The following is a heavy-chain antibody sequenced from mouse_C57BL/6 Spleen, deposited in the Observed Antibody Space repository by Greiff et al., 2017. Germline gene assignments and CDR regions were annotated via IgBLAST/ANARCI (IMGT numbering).Heavy chain of an antibody. Sequence: EVQLQESGAELVKPGASVKLSCTASGFNINDYYMHWVKQRTEQGLEWIGRIYPEDGDTKYAAKFKGQATLTADTSSNTAYLPLSSLTSEDTAVYSCASDYCGSSPFDYGGKGTTLTVSS. V-gene: IGHV14-2*01. CDR2: IYPEDGDT. CDR3: ASDYCGSSPFDY. D-gene: IGHD1-1*01. J-gene: IGHJ2*01. CDR1: GFNINDYY.